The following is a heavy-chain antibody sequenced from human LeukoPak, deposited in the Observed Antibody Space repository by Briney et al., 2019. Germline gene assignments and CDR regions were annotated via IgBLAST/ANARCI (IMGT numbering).Heavy chain of an antibody. D-gene: IGHD2-21*01. CDR3: ARVFIVGSRCVFDF. Sequence: GGSLRLSCAASGFTFSNYWMSWVRLAPGKGLEWVANIKQDGSEKYYVDSVEGRFTISRDNAKNLLSLQMNSLRAEDTAVYHCARVFIVGSRCVFDFWGQGTLVTVSS. CDR1: GFTFSNYW. V-gene: IGHV3-7*01. CDR2: IKQDGSEK. J-gene: IGHJ4*02.